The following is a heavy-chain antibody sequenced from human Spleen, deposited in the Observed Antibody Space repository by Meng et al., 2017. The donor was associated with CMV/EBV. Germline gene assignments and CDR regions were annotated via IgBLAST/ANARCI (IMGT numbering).Heavy chain of an antibody. CDR1: GGSINNDNYY. D-gene: IGHD6-13*01. CDR2: IYYSGSS. V-gene: IGHV4-61*01. CDR3: ARVGVGGTYLDY. J-gene: IGHJ4*02. Sequence: SETLSLTCTVSGGSINNDNYYWDWIRQPPGKGLEWIGYIYYSGSSNYNPSLRSRVTISVDTSKNQFSLRLSSVTAADTAVYYCARVGVGGTYLDYWGQGTLVTVSS.